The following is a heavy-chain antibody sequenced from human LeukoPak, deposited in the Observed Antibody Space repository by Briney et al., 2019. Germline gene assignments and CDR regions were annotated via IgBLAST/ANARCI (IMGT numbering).Heavy chain of an antibody. D-gene: IGHD3-10*01. Sequence: PGGSLRLSCAASGFTFDDYAMHWVRQAPGKGLEWVSGISWNSGSIGYADSVKGRFTISRDNAKNSLYLQMNSLRAEDTALYYCAKSFSGSYYDWFDPWGQGTLVTVSS. J-gene: IGHJ5*02. CDR3: AKSFSGSYYDWFDP. CDR2: ISWNSGSI. V-gene: IGHV3-9*01. CDR1: GFTFDDYA.